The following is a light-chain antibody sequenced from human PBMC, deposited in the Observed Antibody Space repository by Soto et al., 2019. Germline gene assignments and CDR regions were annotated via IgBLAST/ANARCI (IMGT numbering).Light chain of an antibody. J-gene: IGLJ1*01. CDR3: CSYAGSSTLV. CDR1: SSDVGSYNL. V-gene: IGLV2-23*01. Sequence: QSVLTQPPSVSGAPGQRVTISCTGTSSDVGSYNLVSWYQQHPGKAPKLMIYEGSKRPSGVSNRFSGSKSGNTASLTISGLQAEDEADYYCCSYAGSSTLVFGTGTKVTVL. CDR2: EGS.